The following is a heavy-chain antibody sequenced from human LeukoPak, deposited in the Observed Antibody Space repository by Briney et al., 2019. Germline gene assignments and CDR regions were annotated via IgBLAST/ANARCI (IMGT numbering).Heavy chain of an antibody. CDR1: GFTFSSYS. V-gene: IGHV3-21*01. J-gene: IGHJ4*02. D-gene: IGHD4-17*01. Sequence: PGGSLRLSCAASGFTFSSYSMNWVRQAPGKGLEWVSSISSSSSYIYYADSVKGRFTISRDNAKNSLYLQMNSLRAEDTAVYYCARDLVAYGDYVFEFDYWGQGTLVTVSS. CDR2: ISSSSSYI. CDR3: ARDLVAYGDYVFEFDY.